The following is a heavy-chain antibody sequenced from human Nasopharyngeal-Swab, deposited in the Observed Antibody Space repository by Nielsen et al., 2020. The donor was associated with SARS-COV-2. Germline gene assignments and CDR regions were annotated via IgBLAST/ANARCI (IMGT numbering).Heavy chain of an antibody. CDR2: IYYSGST. CDR1: GGSISSSSYY. J-gene: IGHJ6*02. Sequence: SETLSLTCTVAGGSISSSSYYWGWIRQPPGKGLEWIGSIYYSGSTYYNPSLKSRVTISVDTSKNQFSLKWSSVTAADTAVYYCARHRGIYYYYYGTDVWGQGTTVTVSS. V-gene: IGHV4-39*01. CDR3: ARHRGIYYYYYGTDV. D-gene: IGHD3-10*01.